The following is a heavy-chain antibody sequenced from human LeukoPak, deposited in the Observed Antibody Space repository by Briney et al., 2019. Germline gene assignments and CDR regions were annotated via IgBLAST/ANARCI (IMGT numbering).Heavy chain of an antibody. Sequence: GASVKVSCKASGYTFTGYYLHYVRQAPGQGLEWMGWISAYNGNTNYAQKLQGRVTMTTDTSTSTAYMELRSLRSDDTAVYYCARDGGSGSYGVYYYYGMHVWGQGTTVTVSS. CDR3: ARDGGSGSYGVYYYYGMHV. D-gene: IGHD3-10*01. J-gene: IGHJ6*02. CDR1: GYTFTGYY. V-gene: IGHV1-18*04. CDR2: ISAYNGNT.